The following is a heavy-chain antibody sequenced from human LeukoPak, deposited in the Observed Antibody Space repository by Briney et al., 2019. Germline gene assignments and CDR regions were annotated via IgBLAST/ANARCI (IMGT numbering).Heavy chain of an antibody. CDR3: ARGPPYSSGWYFYYYYYGMDV. J-gene: IGHJ6*02. CDR2: MNPNSGNT. V-gene: IGHV1-8*01. CDR1: GYTFTSYD. D-gene: IGHD6-19*01. Sequence: ASVKVSCKASGYTFTSYDINWVRQATGQGLEWMGWMNPNSGNTGYAQKFQGRVTMTRNTPISTAYMELSSLRSEDTAVYYCARGPPYSSGWYFYYYYYGMDVWGQGTTVTVSS.